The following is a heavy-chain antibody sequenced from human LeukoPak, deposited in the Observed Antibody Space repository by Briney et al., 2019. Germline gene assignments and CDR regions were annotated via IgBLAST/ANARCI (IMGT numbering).Heavy chain of an antibody. CDR3: ARGGRWLQPNWFDP. Sequence: GGSLRLSCAASGFTFSDYYMSWIRQAPGKGLEWVSYISSSGSTIYYADSVKGRFTISRDNAKNSLYLQMNRLRAEDTAVYYCARGGRWLQPNWFDPWGQGTLVTVSS. V-gene: IGHV3-11*01. J-gene: IGHJ5*02. CDR2: ISSSGSTI. CDR1: GFTFSDYY. D-gene: IGHD5-24*01.